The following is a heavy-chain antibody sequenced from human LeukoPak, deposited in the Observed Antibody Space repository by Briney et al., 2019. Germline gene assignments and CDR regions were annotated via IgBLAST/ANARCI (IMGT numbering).Heavy chain of an antibody. V-gene: IGHV1-46*03. D-gene: IGHD3-10*01. Sequence: ASVKVSCKASGYTFTSYYMHWVRQAPGQGLEWMGIINPSGGSTSYAHKFQGRVTMTRDTSTSTVYMGLSSLRSEDTAVYYCATLWFGVYMDVWGKGTTVTVSS. CDR2: INPSGGST. CDR1: GYTFTSYY. CDR3: ATLWFGVYMDV. J-gene: IGHJ6*03.